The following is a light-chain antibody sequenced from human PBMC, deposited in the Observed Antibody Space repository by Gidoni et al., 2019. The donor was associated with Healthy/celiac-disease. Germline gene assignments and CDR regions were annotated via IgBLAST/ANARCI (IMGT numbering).Light chain of an antibody. CDR2: QDS. Sequence: SYELTQPPSVSVSPGQTASITCSGDKLVDKYACWYQQKPGQSPVLVIYQDSKRPSGIPERFSGSNSGNTATLTISGTQAMDEADYYCQAGDSSVVFGGGTKLTVL. CDR3: QAGDSSVV. V-gene: IGLV3-1*01. J-gene: IGLJ2*01. CDR1: KLVDKY.